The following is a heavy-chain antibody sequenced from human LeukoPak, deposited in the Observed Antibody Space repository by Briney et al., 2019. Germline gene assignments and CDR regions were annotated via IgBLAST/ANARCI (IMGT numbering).Heavy chain of an antibody. CDR3: AIYYSNYVGYYYGMDV. Sequence: PSETLSLTCNVSGGSISSSSNYWGWIRQPPGKGLEWIGSIYYSGSTYYNPSLKSRVTISVDTSKNQFSLKLSSVTAADTAVYYCAIYYSNYVGYYYGMDVWGQGTTVTVSS. J-gene: IGHJ6*02. D-gene: IGHD4-4*01. V-gene: IGHV4-39*01. CDR1: GGSISSSSNY. CDR2: IYYSGST.